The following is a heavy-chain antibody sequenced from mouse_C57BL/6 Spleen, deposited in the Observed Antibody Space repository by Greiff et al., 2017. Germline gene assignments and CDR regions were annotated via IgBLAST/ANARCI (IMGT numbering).Heavy chain of an antibody. Sequence: EVKVVESGGGLVQSGRSLRLSCATSGFTFSDFYMEWVRQAPGKGLEWIAASRNKANDYTTEYSASVKGRFIVSRDTSQSILYLQMNALRAEDTAIYYCARDEALRAMDYWGQGTSVTVSS. CDR2: SRNKANDYTT. D-gene: IGHD1-1*01. CDR3: ARDEALRAMDY. V-gene: IGHV7-1*01. J-gene: IGHJ4*01. CDR1: GFTFSDFY.